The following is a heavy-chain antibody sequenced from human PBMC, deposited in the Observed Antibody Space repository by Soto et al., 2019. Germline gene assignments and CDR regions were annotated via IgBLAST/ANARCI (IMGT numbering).Heavy chain of an antibody. V-gene: IGHV3-23*01. D-gene: IGHD6-19*01. J-gene: IGHJ4*01. CDR1: GFTFSSYA. Sequence: GGSLRLSCAASGFTFSSYAMSWVSQAPGKGLEWVSAISGSGGSTYYADSVKGRFTISRDNSKNTLYLQMNSLRAEDTAVYYSAKKKSRGWLSNFDLWGQGTLGTVSS. CDR2: ISGSGGST. CDR3: AKKKSRGWLSNFDL.